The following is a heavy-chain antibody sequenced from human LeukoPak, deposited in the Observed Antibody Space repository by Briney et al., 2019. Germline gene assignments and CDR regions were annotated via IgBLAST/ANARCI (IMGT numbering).Heavy chain of an antibody. CDR3: SLGSGYELGFFDY. CDR2: IYYSGST. V-gene: IGHV4-59*08. CDR1: GVSISSYY. D-gene: IGHD5-12*01. J-gene: IGHJ4*02. Sequence: SETLSLTCTVSGVSISSYYWSWIRQPPGKGLEWIGYIYYSGSTNYNPSLKSRVTISVDTSKNQFSLKLSSVTAADTAVYYCSLGSGYELGFFDYWGQGTLVTVSS.